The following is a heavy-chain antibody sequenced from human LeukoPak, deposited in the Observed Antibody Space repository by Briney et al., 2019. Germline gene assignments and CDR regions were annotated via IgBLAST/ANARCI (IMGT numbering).Heavy chain of an antibody. CDR1: GYTFTSYG. V-gene: IGHV1-18*01. D-gene: IGHD2/OR15-2a*01. CDR3: ARDLNEIGNGAFDI. J-gene: IGHJ3*02. Sequence: ASVKVSCKASGYTFTSYGISWVRQAPGQGLEWMGWISAYNGNINYAQKLQGRVTMTTDTSTSTAYMELRSLRSDDTAVYYCARDLNEIGNGAFDIWGQGTMVTVSS. CDR2: ISAYNGNI.